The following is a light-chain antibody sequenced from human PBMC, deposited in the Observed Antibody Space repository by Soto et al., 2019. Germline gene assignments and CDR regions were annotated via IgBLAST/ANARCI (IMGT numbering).Light chain of an antibody. CDR2: GAS. CDR1: QSVSSNS. V-gene: IGKV3-20*01. CDR3: QQWFT. Sequence: EIVLTQSPGTLSLSPGERATLSCRASQSVSSNSLAWFQLKPGRAPRLLIYGASSRATGIPDRFSGSGSGTDFTLTISRLEPEDFAVYYCQQWFTFGPGTKVDIK. J-gene: IGKJ3*01.